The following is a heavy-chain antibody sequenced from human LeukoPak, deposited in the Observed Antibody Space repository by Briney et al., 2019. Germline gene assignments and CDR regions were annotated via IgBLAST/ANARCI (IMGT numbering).Heavy chain of an antibody. J-gene: IGHJ4*02. CDR3: AAHTAGRGSGY. CDR2: IYDSGST. Sequence: SGTLSLTCSVSGASISSYYWSWIRQPPGKGLEWIGHIYDSGSTKYNPSLKSRVTISVDTSKNQFSLTLSSVTAADTAVYYCAAHTAGRGSGYWGQGILVAVSS. CDR1: GASISSYY. V-gene: IGHV4-59*08. D-gene: IGHD5-12*01.